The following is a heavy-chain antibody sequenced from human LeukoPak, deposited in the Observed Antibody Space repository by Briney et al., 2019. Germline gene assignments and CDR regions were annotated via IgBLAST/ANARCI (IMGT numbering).Heavy chain of an antibody. CDR1: GGSISSSSYY. D-gene: IGHD3-16*01. J-gene: IGHJ4*02. Sequence: SETLSLTCTVSGGSISSSSYYWGWIRQPPGKGLEWIGSIYYSGSTYYNPSLKSRVTISVDTSKNQFPLKLSSVTAADTAVYYCARATGEGTLPDYWGQGTLVTVSS. CDR3: ARATGEGTLPDY. V-gene: IGHV4-39*06. CDR2: IYYSGST.